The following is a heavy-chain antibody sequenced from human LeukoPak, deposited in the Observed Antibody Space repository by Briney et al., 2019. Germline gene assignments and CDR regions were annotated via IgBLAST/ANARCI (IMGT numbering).Heavy chain of an antibody. CDR1: GGSISSSNW. V-gene: IGHV4-4*02. J-gene: IGHJ3*02. Sequence: SETLSLTCAVSGGSISSSNWWSWVRQPPGKGLEWIGEIYHSGSTNYNPSLKSRVTISVDTSKNQFSLRLSSVTAADTAIYYCAKRRFLEWLSPHAFDIWGQGTMVAVSS. D-gene: IGHD3-3*01. CDR3: AKRRFLEWLSPHAFDI. CDR2: IYHSGST.